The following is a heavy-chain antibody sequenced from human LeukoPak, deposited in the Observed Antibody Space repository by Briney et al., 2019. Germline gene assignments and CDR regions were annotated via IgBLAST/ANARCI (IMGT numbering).Heavy chain of an antibody. CDR1: GFTFSSYG. CDR2: IRYDGSNK. D-gene: IGHD1-14*01. Sequence: GGSLRLSCAASGFTFSSYGMHWVRQAPGKWLEWVAFIRYDGSNKYYADSVKGRFTISRDNSKNTLYLQMNSLRAEDTAVYYCAKGNPVDLGFCDYWGQGTLVTVSS. V-gene: IGHV3-30*02. CDR3: AKGNPVDLGFCDY. J-gene: IGHJ4*02.